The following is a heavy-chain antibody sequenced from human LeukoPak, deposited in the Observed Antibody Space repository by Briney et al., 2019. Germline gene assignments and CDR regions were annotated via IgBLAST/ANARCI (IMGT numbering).Heavy chain of an antibody. D-gene: IGHD3-22*01. J-gene: IGHJ6*03. CDR2: IFPSGSI. Sequence: SETLSLTCTVSGASISSYYWSWFRRPPGKGLEWIAYIFPSGSINFNPSLKSRASISVDGSKNNFSLDLSSVTAADTAVYYCARRRDETATAAGYYRMDVWGKGTTVTVSS. V-gene: IGHV4-4*09. CDR3: ARRRDETATAAGYYRMDV. CDR1: GASISSYY.